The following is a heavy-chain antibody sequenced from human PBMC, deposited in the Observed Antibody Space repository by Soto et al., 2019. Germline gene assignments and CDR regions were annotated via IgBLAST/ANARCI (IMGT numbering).Heavy chain of an antibody. CDR3: ARDMDCGGDCLDY. Sequence: GASVKVSCKASGGTFSSYAISWVRQAPGQGLEWTGGIIPIFGTANYAQKFQGRVTITADESTSTAYMELSSLRSEDTAVYYCARDMDCGGDCLDYWGQGTLVTVSS. D-gene: IGHD2-21*02. CDR2: IIPIFGTA. CDR1: GGTFSSYA. V-gene: IGHV1-69*13. J-gene: IGHJ4*02.